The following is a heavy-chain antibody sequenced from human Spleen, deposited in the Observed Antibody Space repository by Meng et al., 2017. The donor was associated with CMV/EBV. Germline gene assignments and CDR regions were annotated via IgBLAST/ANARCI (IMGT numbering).Heavy chain of an antibody. V-gene: IGHV5-51*01. J-gene: IGHJ4*02. D-gene: IGHD3-10*01. CDR3: AKDTRVLLWFGELSAHFDY. Sequence: SGAEVKKPGESLKISCKGSASTFTSYWFGWVRQMPGKGMEWMGIIYPGDSDTRYSPSFQGQVTISADNSKNTLYLQMNSLRAEDTAVYYCAKDTRVLLWFGELSAHFDYWGQGTLVTVSS. CDR2: IYPGDSDT. CDR1: ASTFTSYW.